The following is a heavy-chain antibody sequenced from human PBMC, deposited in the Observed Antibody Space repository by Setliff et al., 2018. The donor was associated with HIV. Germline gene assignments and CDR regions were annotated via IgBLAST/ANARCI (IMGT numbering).Heavy chain of an antibody. D-gene: IGHD6-13*01. V-gene: IGHV1-46*01. CDR2: INPSDGSA. Sequence: ASVKVSCKTSGYTFTSCFLHWVRQAPGQGLEYMGIINPSDGSADYVEKFQDRVTITRDTSTSTVYMEMSSLRSEDTAIYYCAKEYHTAATGTRVANYFDYWGQGTLVTVSS. CDR1: GYTFTSCF. J-gene: IGHJ4*02. CDR3: AKEYHTAATGTRVANYFDY.